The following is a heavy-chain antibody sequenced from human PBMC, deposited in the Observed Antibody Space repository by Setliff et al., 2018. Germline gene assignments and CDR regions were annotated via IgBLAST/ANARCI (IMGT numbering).Heavy chain of an antibody. D-gene: IGHD6-19*01. CDR3: ARQAVAGNDAFDI. CDR1: GYSFTSYW. CDR2: IYPGDSDT. V-gene: IGHV5-51*01. Sequence: GASLTLSCKGSGYSFTSYWIGWVRQMPGKGLEWMGIIYPGDSDTRYSPSFQGQVTISADKSISTAYLQWSSLKASDTAMYYCARQAVAGNDAFDIWGQGTMVTVSS. J-gene: IGHJ3*02.